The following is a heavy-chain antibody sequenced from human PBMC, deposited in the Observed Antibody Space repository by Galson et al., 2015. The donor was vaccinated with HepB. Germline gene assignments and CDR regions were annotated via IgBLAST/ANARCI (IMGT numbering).Heavy chain of an antibody. Sequence: SLRLSCAASGFTLSNAWMSWVRQAPGKGLEWVGRIKSKTDGGTTDYAAPVKGRFTISRDDSKNTLYLQMNSLKTEDTAVYYCTTSDIVVVVAAEAMDVWGQGTTVTVSS. CDR3: TTSDIVVVVAAEAMDV. V-gene: IGHV3-15*01. J-gene: IGHJ6*02. D-gene: IGHD2-15*01. CDR2: IKSKTDGGTT. CDR1: GFTLSNAW.